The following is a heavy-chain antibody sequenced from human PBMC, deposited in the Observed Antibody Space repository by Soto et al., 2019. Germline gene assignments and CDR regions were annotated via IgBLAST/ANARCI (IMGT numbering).Heavy chain of an antibody. J-gene: IGHJ3*02. CDR1: GGSFSGYY. V-gene: IGHV4-34*01. CDR3: ARQGDTDAFDI. CDR2: INHSGST. Sequence: SETLSLTCAVYGGSFSGYYWSWIRQPPGKGLEWIGEINHSGSTNYSPSLKSRVTISVDTSKNQFSLKLSSVTAADTAVYYCARQGDTDAFDIWGQGTMVTVSS. D-gene: IGHD3-16*01.